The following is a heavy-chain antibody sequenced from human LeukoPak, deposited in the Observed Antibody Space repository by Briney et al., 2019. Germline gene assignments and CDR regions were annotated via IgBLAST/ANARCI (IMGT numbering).Heavy chain of an antibody. D-gene: IGHD6-19*01. V-gene: IGHV5-10-1*01. J-gene: IGHJ4*02. CDR2: IDPDDSYT. CDR3: AREDSGWYWD. Sequence: LGASLLISCKGSGSIFTSHWITWVRQLPGKGREWMGNIDPDDSYTNYSPSFQGHVTISVDKSINTAYVQWSRLKASDTAMYYCAREDSGWYWDWGQGTLVTVSS. CDR1: GSIFTSHW.